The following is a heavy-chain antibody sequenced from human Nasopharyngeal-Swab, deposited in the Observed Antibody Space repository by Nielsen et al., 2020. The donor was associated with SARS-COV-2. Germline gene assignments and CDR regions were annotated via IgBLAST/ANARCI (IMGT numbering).Heavy chain of an antibody. D-gene: IGHD4-23*01. CDR3: TRDIGGKYGY. Sequence: GESLKISCTASGYTFSSYWMHWVRQVPGKGLVWVSRINIDGNVTDYADSVKGRFTISRDNARNTLYLQMNSLRGEDTAVYYCTRDIGGKYGYWGQGNLVTVSS. CDR1: GYTFSSYW. V-gene: IGHV3-74*01. J-gene: IGHJ4*02. CDR2: INIDGNVT.